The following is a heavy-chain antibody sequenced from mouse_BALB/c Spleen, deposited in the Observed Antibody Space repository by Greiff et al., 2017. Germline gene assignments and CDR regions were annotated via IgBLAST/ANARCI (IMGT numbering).Heavy chain of an antibody. CDR2: INPSNGRP. Sequence: QVQLQQPGAELVKPGASVKLSCKASGYTFTSYWMHWVKQRPGQGLEWIGEINPSNGRPNYNEKFKSKATLTVDKSSSTAYMQLSSLTSEDSAVYYCARLDYDYDAWFAYWGQGTLVTVSA. V-gene: IGHV1S81*02. CDR3: ARLDYDYDAWFAY. J-gene: IGHJ3*01. D-gene: IGHD2-4*01. CDR1: GYTFTSYW.